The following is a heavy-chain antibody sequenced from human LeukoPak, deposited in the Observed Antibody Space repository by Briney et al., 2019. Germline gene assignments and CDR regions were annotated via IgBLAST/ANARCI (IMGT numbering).Heavy chain of an antibody. J-gene: IGHJ4*02. V-gene: IGHV3-23*01. CDR1: GFTFSSYA. CDR3: AKGLEYSSSSALDY. CDR2: ISGSGGST. D-gene: IGHD6-6*01. Sequence: GGSLRLSCAASGFTFSSYAMSWVRQAPGKGLEWVSAISGSGGSTYYADSVKGRFTISRDNSKNTLYLQMNSLRAEDMALYYCAKGLEYSSSSALDYWGQGTLVTVSS.